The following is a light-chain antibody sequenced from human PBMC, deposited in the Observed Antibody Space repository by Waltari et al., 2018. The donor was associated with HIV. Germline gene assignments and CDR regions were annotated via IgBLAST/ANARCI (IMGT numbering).Light chain of an antibody. V-gene: IGLV1-47*01. CDR1: TSDIGNNY. Sequence: QSVLTQTPSASGTPGQRVTISCSGSTSDIGNNYVYWFQQFPGTPPKVLIYKNDQRPSGVSDRVSASKSGTSASLASSGLRTEDESDFYCAAWDDIRSGWIFGGGTKLTVL. J-gene: IGLJ2*01. CDR2: KND. CDR3: AAWDDIRSGWI.